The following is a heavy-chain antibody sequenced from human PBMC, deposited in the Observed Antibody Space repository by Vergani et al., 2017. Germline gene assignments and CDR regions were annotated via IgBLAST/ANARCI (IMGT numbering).Heavy chain of an antibody. CDR3: SKDSGSSTSCLIDY. V-gene: IGHV3-9*01. CDR2: ISWNSGSI. D-gene: IGHD2-2*01. CDR1: GFTFDDYA. J-gene: IGHJ4*02. Sequence: EVQLVESGGGLVQPGRFLRLSCAASGFTFDDYAMHWVRQAPGKGREWVSGISWNSGSIGYADAVKGRFTISRDNAKKSLYLKMNSLRAEDTALYYSSKDSGSSTSCLIDYWGQGTLVTVSS.